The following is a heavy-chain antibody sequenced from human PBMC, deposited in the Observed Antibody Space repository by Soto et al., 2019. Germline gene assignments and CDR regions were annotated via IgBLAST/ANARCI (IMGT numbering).Heavy chain of an antibody. CDR2: ISYDGSNK. Sequence: GGSLRLSCAASGFTFSSYAMHWVRQAPGKGLEWVAVISYDGSNKYYADSVKGRFTISRDNSKNTLYLQMNSLRAEGTAVYYCARDHTYSNNFDYWGQGTLVTVSS. CDR3: ARDHTYSNNFDY. V-gene: IGHV3-30-3*01. J-gene: IGHJ4*02. D-gene: IGHD4-4*01. CDR1: GFTFSSYA.